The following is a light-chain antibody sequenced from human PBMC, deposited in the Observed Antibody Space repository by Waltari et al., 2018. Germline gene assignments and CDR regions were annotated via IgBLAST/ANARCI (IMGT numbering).Light chain of an antibody. V-gene: IGLV2-14*01. CDR1: SSDVGFYNY. CDR2: DVS. CDR3: NSYTGSSSWV. J-gene: IGLJ3*02. Sequence: QSALTQPASVSGSPGQSITISCTGTSSDVGFYNYVSWYQQHPGKAPKLIIYDVSERPSGVSERCSGSKSGNTASLTISGLQAEDEADYYCNSYTGSSSWVFGGGTKLTVL.